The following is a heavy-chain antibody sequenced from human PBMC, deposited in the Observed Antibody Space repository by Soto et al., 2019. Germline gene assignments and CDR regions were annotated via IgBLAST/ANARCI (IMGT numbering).Heavy chain of an antibody. J-gene: IGHJ4*02. CDR3: ASRYCSGGSCSRPLGY. CDR2: IIPILGIA. CDR1: GGTFSSYS. V-gene: IGHV1-69*02. Sequence: SVKVSCKASGGTFSSYSMSWVRQAPGQGLEWMGRIIPILGIANYAQKFQGRVTITADKSTNTAYRELSSLRSEDTAVYYCASRYCSGGSCSRPLGYWGQGPLVTAPQ. D-gene: IGHD2-15*01.